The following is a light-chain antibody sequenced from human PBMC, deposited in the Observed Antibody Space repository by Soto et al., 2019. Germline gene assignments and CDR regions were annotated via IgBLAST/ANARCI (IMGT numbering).Light chain of an antibody. V-gene: IGKV3-20*01. Sequence: EIVLTQSPGALSLSPGERATLSCRASQSVSSSYLAWYQQKPGQAPRLLIYGASSRAPGIPDRFSGSGSGTDFTLTISILEPEDFAVYYCQQYGSSRTFGQGTKVDIK. CDR2: GAS. J-gene: IGKJ1*01. CDR3: QQYGSSRT. CDR1: QSVSSSY.